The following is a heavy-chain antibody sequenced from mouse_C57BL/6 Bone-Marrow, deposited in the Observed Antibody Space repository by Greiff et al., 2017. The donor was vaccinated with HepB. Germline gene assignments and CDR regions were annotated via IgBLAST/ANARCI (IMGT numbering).Heavy chain of an antibody. Sequence: VQLQQSGPELVKPGASVKISCKASGYTFTDYYMNWVKQSHGKSLEWIGDINPNNGGTSYNQKFKGKATLTVDKSSSTAYMELRSLTSEDSAVYYCARRGITTVNFDVWGTGTTVTVSS. D-gene: IGHD1-1*01. CDR3: ARRGITTVNFDV. CDR2: INPNNGGT. J-gene: IGHJ1*03. V-gene: IGHV1-26*01. CDR1: GYTFTDYY.